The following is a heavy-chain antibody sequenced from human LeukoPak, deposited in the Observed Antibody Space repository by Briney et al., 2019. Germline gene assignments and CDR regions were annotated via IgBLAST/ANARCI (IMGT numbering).Heavy chain of an antibody. D-gene: IGHD3-16*01. J-gene: IGHJ4*02. CDR2: VYPDDSAA. Sequence: GDSLKISCQGSGYGFSSFWVGWVRQTPGKGLEWMGVVYPDDSAARYSPSFQGQITFSADKSLDTAYLQWSSLRASDTGIYFCARSRVWGDSRWAFDYWGQGTPVTVSS. CDR3: ARSRVWGDSRWAFDY. V-gene: IGHV5-51*01. CDR1: GYGFSSFW.